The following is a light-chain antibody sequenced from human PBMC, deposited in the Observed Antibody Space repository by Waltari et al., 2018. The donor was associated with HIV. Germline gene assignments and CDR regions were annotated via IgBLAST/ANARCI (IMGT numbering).Light chain of an antibody. V-gene: IGKV1-39*01. CDR3: QQSYSTLRT. CDR1: QSISSY. Sequence: DIQMTQSPSSLSASVGDRVTITCRASQSISSYLNWYQQKPGKAPKLLIYAASSLQSGVPSKFCGSGSGTDFTLTISSLQPEDFATYYCQQSYSTLRTFGQGTKVEI. J-gene: IGKJ1*01. CDR2: AAS.